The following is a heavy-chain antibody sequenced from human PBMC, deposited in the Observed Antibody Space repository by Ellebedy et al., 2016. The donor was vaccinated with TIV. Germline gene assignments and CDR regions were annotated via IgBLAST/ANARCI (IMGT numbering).Heavy chain of an antibody. Sequence: PGGSLRLSCAASGLTFSGYNMNWVRQAPRKGLEWLSYIRSCSDNVYYADSVRGRFTISRDNAKNSLYLQMHSLRGEDTAVYYCARDDYHETTGYSPWGQGTLVIVSS. D-gene: IGHD3-9*01. CDR3: ARDDYHETTGYSP. CDR1: GLTFSGYN. J-gene: IGHJ5*02. CDR2: IRSCSDNV. V-gene: IGHV3-48*04.